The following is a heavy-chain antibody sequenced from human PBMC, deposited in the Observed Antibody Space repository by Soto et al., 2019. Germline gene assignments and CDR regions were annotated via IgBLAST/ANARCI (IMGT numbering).Heavy chain of an antibody. CDR3: AKDGESISRTKPLDY. D-gene: IGHD2-2*01. J-gene: IGHJ4*02. V-gene: IGHV3-23*01. CDR2: TIVRGDRT. Sequence: GGSLRLSCAASGFTFTSYAMCWVRQAPGKGLEWVSSTIVRGDRTFYADSVKGRFTISRANSRNTLHLQMNSLRAEDTAVYYCAKDGESISRTKPLDYWGQGTLVTVSS. CDR1: GFTFTSYA.